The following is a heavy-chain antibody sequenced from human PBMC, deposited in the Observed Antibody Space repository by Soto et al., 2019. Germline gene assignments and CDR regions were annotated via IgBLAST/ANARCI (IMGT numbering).Heavy chain of an antibody. CDR1: GDSINSPDYY. V-gene: IGHV4-30-4*01. CDR3: ASVKFTPYWFES. J-gene: IGHJ5*01. CDR2: VYYRGSI. Sequence: SETLSLTCTVSGDSINSPDYYWSWIRQAPGKGLELIGFVYYRGSIYYTPSFESRVSISIDTSKNQFFLRLTSVTAADSAVYLCASVKFTPYWFESWGQGILVTVSS.